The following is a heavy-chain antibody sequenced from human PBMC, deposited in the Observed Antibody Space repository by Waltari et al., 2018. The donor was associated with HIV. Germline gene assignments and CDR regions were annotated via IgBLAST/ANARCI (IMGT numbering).Heavy chain of an antibody. V-gene: IGHV3-53*01. CDR3: ATHYEASGHEYFEH. Sequence: EVQLVESGGALIQPGGSLRRACAVSGFNVRTKYMSGVRQAPGKGLEWVSVIYIGGSTYYADSVNGRFTISRDEFRNTLNLQMNSLRVGDTAVYYCATHYEASGHEYFEHWGPGTLVAVSS. CDR1: GFNVRTKY. CDR2: IYIGGST. D-gene: IGHD1-26*01. J-gene: IGHJ1*01.